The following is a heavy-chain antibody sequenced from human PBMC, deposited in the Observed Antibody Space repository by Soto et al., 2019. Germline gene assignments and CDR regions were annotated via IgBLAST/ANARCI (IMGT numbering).Heavy chain of an antibody. D-gene: IGHD4-17*01. Sequence: PTETLSLTCAVYGGSFSGYFWSWIRQPPGKGLEWIGEISHSGSTNYNPSLKSRATISVDTSKNQFSLKLSSVTAADTAVYFCARSRGDYPGDAFDIWGQGTMVTVSS. CDR1: GGSFSGYF. V-gene: IGHV4-34*01. CDR2: ISHSGST. CDR3: ARSRGDYPGDAFDI. J-gene: IGHJ3*02.